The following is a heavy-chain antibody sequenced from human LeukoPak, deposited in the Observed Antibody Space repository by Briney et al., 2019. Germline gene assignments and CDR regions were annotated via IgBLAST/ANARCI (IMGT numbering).Heavy chain of an antibody. CDR2: ISCYNGDT. CDR3: ARDPSNTNGWKTWFDT. Sequence: ASVKVSCKASAYPFNKFGISWVRQAPGQGLEWMGWISCYNGDTHYAQKLQGRVTLTTDTPTTTVYMELRSLRSDDTAVYYCARDPSNTNGWKTWFDTWGQGTPVTVSS. CDR1: AYPFNKFG. V-gene: IGHV1-18*01. J-gene: IGHJ5*01. D-gene: IGHD2-8*01.